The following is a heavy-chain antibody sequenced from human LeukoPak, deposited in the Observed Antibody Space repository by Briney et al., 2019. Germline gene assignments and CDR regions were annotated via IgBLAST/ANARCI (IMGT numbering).Heavy chain of an antibody. CDR1: GGSFSGYY. Sequence: SETLSLTCAVSGGSFSGYYWSWIRQPPGKGLEWIGEIIHSGSTNYKPSLQSRVTISVDTSKNQFSLKLSSVTAADTAVYYCARVAAEARGMDVWGQGTTVTVSS. J-gene: IGHJ6*02. V-gene: IGHV4-34*12. D-gene: IGHD6-25*01. CDR3: ARVAAEARGMDV. CDR2: IIHSGST.